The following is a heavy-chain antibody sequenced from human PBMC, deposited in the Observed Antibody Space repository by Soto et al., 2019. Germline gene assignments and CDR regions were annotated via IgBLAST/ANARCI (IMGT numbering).Heavy chain of an antibody. J-gene: IGHJ3*02. CDR1: GYTFTYRY. D-gene: IGHD6-13*01. CDR2: ITPFNGNT. CDR3: ATLTGGIAAAGTLGAFDI. Sequence: SVKVSCKASGYTFTYRYLHWVRQAPGQALEWMGWITPFNGNTNYAQKFQDRVTITRDRSMSTAYMELSSLRSEDTAMYYCATLTGGIAAAGTLGAFDIWGQGTMVTVSS. V-gene: IGHV1-45*02.